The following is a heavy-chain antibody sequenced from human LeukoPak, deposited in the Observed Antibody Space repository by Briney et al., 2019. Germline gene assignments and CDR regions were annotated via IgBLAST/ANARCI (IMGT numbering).Heavy chain of an antibody. CDR1: GFTFSSYS. Sequence: GGSLRLSCAASGFTFSSYSMNWVRQAPGKGLEWVSYISSSSSTIYYADSVKGRFTISRDNAKNSLYLQMNSLRAEDTAVYYCARGSGNDYYGSGPIDKWFDPWGQGTLVTVSS. CDR2: ISSSSSTI. V-gene: IGHV3-48*01. D-gene: IGHD3-10*01. J-gene: IGHJ5*02. CDR3: ARGSGNDYYGSGPIDKWFDP.